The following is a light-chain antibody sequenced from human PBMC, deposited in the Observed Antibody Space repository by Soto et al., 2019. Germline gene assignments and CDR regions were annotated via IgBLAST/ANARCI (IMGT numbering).Light chain of an antibody. CDR2: EGS. Sequence: QSVLTQPASVSGSPGQSITISCTGTSSDVGSYKFVSWYQHHPGKAPKLILYEGSKRPSGVSDRFSGSKSGNTASLTISGLQAEDEADYYCCSYTSSATYVFGTGTKLTVL. CDR3: CSYTSSATYV. CDR1: SSDVGSYKF. V-gene: IGLV2-23*01. J-gene: IGLJ1*01.